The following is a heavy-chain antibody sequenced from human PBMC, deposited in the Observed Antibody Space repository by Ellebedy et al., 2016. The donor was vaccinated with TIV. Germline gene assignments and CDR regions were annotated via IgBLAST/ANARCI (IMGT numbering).Heavy chain of an antibody. Sequence: MPSETLSLTCTVSRGSLSPYYWSWFRQPPGKGLEWIGFIFHTGRTNYSPSLKSRVTISLDTSKNQFSLRLTSVTAADTAVYFCATTDGDYWGQGILVTVPS. CDR2: IFHTGRT. CDR1: RGSLSPYY. V-gene: IGHV4-59*08. J-gene: IGHJ4*02. CDR3: ATTDGDY. D-gene: IGHD4-17*01.